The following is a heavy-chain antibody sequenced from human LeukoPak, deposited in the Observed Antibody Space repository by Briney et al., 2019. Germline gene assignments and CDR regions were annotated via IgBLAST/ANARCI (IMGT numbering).Heavy chain of an antibody. CDR1: GYTFTSYG. V-gene: IGHV1-18*01. CDR3: ARDSRYYYYGMDA. CDR2: ISAYNGNT. Sequence: ASVKVSFKASGYTFTSYGISWVRQAPGQGLEWMGWISAYNGNTNYAQKLQGRVTMTTDTSTSTAYMELRTLRSDDTAVYYCARDSRYYYYGMDAWGQGTTVTVSS. J-gene: IGHJ6*02.